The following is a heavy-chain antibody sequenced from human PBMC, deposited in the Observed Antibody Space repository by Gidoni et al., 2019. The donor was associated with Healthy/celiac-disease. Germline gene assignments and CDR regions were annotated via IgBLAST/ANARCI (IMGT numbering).Heavy chain of an antibody. CDR1: GRTFSSYA. CDR3: ARVTIAVGEPYYYYYGMDV. Sequence: QVQLVQSGAEVKKPGSSVKVSCKASGRTFSSYAIRWVRQAPGQGLEWRGGIIPIFGTANYEQKFKSRVTITADESTSTAYMELSSLRSEDTAVYYWARVTIAVGEPYYYYYGMDVWGQGTTVTVSS. CDR2: IIPIFGTA. D-gene: IGHD6-19*01. V-gene: IGHV1-69*01. J-gene: IGHJ6*02.